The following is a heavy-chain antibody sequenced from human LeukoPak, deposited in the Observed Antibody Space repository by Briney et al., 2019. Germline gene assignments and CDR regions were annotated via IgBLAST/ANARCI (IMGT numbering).Heavy chain of an antibody. J-gene: IGHJ6*03. D-gene: IGHD3-10*01. CDR1: GFTFSSYA. Sequence: TGGSLRLSCAASGFTFSSYAMSWVRQAPGKGLEWVSAISGSGGSTYYADSVKGRFTISRDNSKNTLYLQMNSLRAEDTAVYYCAKGLGSYYYYMDVWGKGTTVTVSS. V-gene: IGHV3-23*01. CDR2: ISGSGGST. CDR3: AKGLGSYYYYMDV.